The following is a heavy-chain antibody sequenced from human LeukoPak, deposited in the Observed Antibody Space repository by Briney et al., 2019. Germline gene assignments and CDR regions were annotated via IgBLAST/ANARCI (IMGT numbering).Heavy chain of an antibody. CDR2: IYSGGST. D-gene: IGHD3-16*01. CDR3: ARDRVLGCLDF. Sequence: GGSLRLSCAASGFTVSSNYMSWVRQAPGKVLEWVSVIYSGGSTYFADSVKGRFTIFRDNSKNTLYLQMNSLRAEDTAVYYCARDRVLGCLDFWGQGTLVTVSS. J-gene: IGHJ4*02. V-gene: IGHV3-66*01. CDR1: GFTVSSNY.